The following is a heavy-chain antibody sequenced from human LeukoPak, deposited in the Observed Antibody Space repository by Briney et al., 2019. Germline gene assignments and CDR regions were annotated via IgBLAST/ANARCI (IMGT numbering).Heavy chain of an antibody. D-gene: IGHD3-16*01. V-gene: IGHV3-30*04. J-gene: IGHJ6*02. CDR3: ARDDKAWDYYGMDV. Sequence: GGSLRLSCAASGFTFSSYAMHWVRQAPGKGLEWVAVISYDGSNKYYADSVKGRFTISRDNSKNTLYLQMNSLGAEDTAVYYCARDDKAWDYYGMDVWGQGTTVTVSS. CDR1: GFTFSSYA. CDR2: ISYDGSNK.